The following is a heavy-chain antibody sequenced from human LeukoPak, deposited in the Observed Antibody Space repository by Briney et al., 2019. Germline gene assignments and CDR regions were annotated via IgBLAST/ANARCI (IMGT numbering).Heavy chain of an antibody. D-gene: IGHD6-19*01. J-gene: IGHJ4*02. Sequence: GRSLRLSCAASGFTFSSYAMHWVRQAPGKGLEWVAVISYDGSNKYYADSVKGRFTISRDNSKNTLYLQMNSLRAGDTAVYYCAGGYSSGWYYFDYWGQGTLVTVSS. V-gene: IGHV3-30-3*01. CDR2: ISYDGSNK. CDR1: GFTFSSYA. CDR3: AGGYSSGWYYFDY.